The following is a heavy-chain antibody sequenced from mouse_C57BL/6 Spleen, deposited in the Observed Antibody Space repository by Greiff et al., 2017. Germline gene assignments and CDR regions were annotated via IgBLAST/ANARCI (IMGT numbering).Heavy chain of an antibody. CDR2: ISSGGSYT. D-gene: IGHD3-2*01. CDR3: AEQRDSASEGNFFAY. V-gene: IGHV5-6*01. J-gene: IGHJ3*01. CDR1: GFTFSSYG. Sequence: DVHLVESGGDLVKPGGSLKLSCAASGFTFSSYGMTWVRQTPDKRLEWVATISSGGSYTYYPDSVKGRFTISRDNAKNTLYMEMSSQRTENTAKYDGAEQRDSASEGNFFAYWGQGTLVTVSA.